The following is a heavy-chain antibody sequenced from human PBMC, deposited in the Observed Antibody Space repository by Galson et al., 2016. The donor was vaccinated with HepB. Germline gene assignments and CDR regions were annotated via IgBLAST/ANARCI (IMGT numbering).Heavy chain of an antibody. V-gene: IGHV6-1*01. CDR3: ARETRYCTDGSCYSFDY. Sequence: CAISGDSVSSNSATWNWIRQSPSRGLEWLGRTYYRSAWLDDYAISVKSRISINPDTSKNRFSLHLNSVTPEDTAVYYCARETRYCTDGSCYSFDYWGLGTLATVSS. D-gene: IGHD2-15*01. J-gene: IGHJ4*02. CDR1: GDSVSSNSAT. CDR2: TYYRSAWLD.